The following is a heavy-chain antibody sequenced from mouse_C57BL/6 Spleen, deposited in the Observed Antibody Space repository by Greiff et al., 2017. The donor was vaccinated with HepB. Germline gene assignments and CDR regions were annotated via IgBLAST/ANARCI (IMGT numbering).Heavy chain of an antibody. CDR3: ARIEAPFTTVVAGDAMDY. V-gene: IGHV8-8*01. J-gene: IGHJ4*01. CDR1: GFSLSTFGMG. CDR2: IWWDDDK. D-gene: IGHD1-1*01. Sequence: QVTLKASGPGILQPSQTLSLTCSFSGFSLSTFGMGVGWIRQPSGMGLGWLAHIWWDDDKYYNPALKSRHTISKDTSKNQVFLKNANVDTADTATYYCARIEAPFTTVVAGDAMDYWGQGTSVTVAS.